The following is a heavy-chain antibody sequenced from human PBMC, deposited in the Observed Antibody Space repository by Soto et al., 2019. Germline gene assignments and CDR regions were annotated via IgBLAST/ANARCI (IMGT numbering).Heavy chain of an antibody. V-gene: IGHV5-51*01. CDR3: ASISLTAAYYADMYV. J-gene: IGHJ6*02. Sequence: GESLKNSCMGSGYSFTSYWIGWVRQMPGKGLEWMGIIYPGDSDTRYSPSFQGQVTISADKSISTAYLQWSSLKASDTAMYYFASISLTAAYYADMYVLGQRTTVTVSS. CDR2: IYPGDSDT. D-gene: IGHD1-20*01. CDR1: GYSFTSYW.